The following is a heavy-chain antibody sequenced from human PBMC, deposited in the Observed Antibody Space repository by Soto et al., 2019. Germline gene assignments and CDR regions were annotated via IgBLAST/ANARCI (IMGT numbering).Heavy chain of an antibody. J-gene: IGHJ4*02. CDR2: INAGNGNT. CDR1: GYTFTSYA. Sequence: ASVKVSCKASGYTFTSYAMHWVRQAPGQRLEWMGWINAGNGNTKYSQKFQGRVTITRDTSASTAYMELNNLRAGDTAVYYCVRESPYDGSGNYFQELDFWGQGTLVTVSS. D-gene: IGHD3-10*01. V-gene: IGHV1-3*01. CDR3: VRESPYDGSGNYFQELDF.